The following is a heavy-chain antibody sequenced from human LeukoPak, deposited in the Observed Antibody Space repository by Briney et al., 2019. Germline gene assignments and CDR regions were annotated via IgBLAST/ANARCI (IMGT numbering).Heavy chain of an antibody. J-gene: IGHJ4*02. V-gene: IGHV3-7*01. CDR1: GFTFSSYW. CDR3: ARAFERITMIVVVIGGFDY. D-gene: IGHD3-22*01. Sequence: GGSLRLSCAASGFTFSSYWMSWVRQAPGKGLEWVANIKEDGSEKYYVDSVKGRFTISRDNAKNSLYLQMNSLRAEDTAAYYCARAFERITMIVVVIGGFDYWGQGTLVTVSS. CDR2: IKEDGSEK.